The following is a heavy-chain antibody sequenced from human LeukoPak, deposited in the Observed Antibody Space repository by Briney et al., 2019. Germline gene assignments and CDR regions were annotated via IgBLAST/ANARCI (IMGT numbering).Heavy chain of an antibody. J-gene: IGHJ4*02. V-gene: IGHV3-66*01. D-gene: IGHD2-8*01. CDR1: GFTVTSNY. CDR2: IYSGGST. CDR3: ARGGYCTNGVCLGYY. Sequence: GGSLRLSCAASGFTVTSNYMNWVRQAPGKGLEWVSVIYSGGSTYYADSVKGRSSISRDNAKNSLYLQMNSLRAEDTALYYCARGGYCTNGVCLGYYWGQGTLVTVSS.